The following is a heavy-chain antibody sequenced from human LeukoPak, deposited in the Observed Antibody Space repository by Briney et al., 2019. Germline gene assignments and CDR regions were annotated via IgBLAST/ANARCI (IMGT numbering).Heavy chain of an antibody. D-gene: IGHD1-26*01. Sequence: SETLSLTCAVYGGSFSGYYWSWIRQPPGKGLEWIGEINHSGSTYYNPSLKSRVTISVDTSKNQFSLKLSSVTAADTAVYYCARKRGYSGSYYNFDYWGQGTLVTVSS. V-gene: IGHV4-34*01. CDR3: ARKRGYSGSYYNFDY. J-gene: IGHJ4*02. CDR2: INHSGST. CDR1: GGSFSGYY.